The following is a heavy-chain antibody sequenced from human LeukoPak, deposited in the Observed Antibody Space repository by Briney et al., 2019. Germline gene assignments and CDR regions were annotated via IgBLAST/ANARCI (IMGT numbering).Heavy chain of an antibody. D-gene: IGHD6-13*01. CDR2: IYTSGST. V-gene: IGHV4-61*02. Sequence: SQTLSLTCTVSGGSISSGSYYWSWIRQPAGKGLEWIGRIYTSGSTNYNPSLKSRVTISVDTSKNQFSLKLSSVTAADTAVYYCARTSSSSWYEGDYWGQGTLVTVSS. J-gene: IGHJ4*02. CDR1: GGSISSGSYY. CDR3: ARTSSSSWYEGDY.